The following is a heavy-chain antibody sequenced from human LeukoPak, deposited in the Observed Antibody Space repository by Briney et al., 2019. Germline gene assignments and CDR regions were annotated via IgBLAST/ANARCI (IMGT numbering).Heavy chain of an antibody. Sequence: SETLSLTCTVSGGSISSYYWSWIRQPPGKGLEWIGYIYYSGSTNYNPSLTSRVTISVDTSKNQFSLKLSSVTAADTAVYYCARGRAISWSGYWFDPWGQGTLVTVSS. CDR3: ARGRAISWSGYWFDP. D-gene: IGHD3-3*01. CDR2: IYYSGST. CDR1: GGSISSYY. V-gene: IGHV4-59*01. J-gene: IGHJ5*02.